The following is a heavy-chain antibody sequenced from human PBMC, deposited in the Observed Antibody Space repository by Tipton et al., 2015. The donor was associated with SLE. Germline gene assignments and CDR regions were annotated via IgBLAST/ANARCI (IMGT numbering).Heavy chain of an antibody. CDR1: GGSISSYY. D-gene: IGHD3-22*01. Sequence: TLSLTCTVSGGSISSYYWSWIRQPPGKGLEWIGYIYYSGSTNYNPSLKSRVTISADTSKNQFSLKLSSVTAADTAVYYCARQNRDYYDSSGYYYPWYFDLWGRGTLVTVSS. CDR2: IYYSGST. V-gene: IGHV4-59*08. J-gene: IGHJ2*01. CDR3: ARQNRDYYDSSGYYYPWYFDL.